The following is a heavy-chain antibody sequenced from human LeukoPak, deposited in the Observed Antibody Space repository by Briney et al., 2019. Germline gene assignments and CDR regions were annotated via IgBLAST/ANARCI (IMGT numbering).Heavy chain of an antibody. Sequence: GGSLRLSCAASGFTVRSNYVSWVRQAPGKGLEWVSVIYSGGSTYYADSVKGRFTISRDNSKNTLYLQMNSLRAEDAAVYYCARTQWLVRGGAGFDYWGQGTLVTVSS. D-gene: IGHD6-19*01. J-gene: IGHJ4*02. CDR1: GFTVRSNY. V-gene: IGHV3-66*01. CDR2: IYSGGST. CDR3: ARTQWLVRGGAGFDY.